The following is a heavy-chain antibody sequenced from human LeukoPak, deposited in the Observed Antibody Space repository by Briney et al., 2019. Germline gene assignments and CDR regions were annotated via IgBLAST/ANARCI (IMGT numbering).Heavy chain of an antibody. V-gene: IGHV1-18*01. D-gene: IGHD6-19*01. Sequence: ASVKVSCKASGYTFTSYGISWVRQAPGQGLECMGWISAYNGNTNYAQKLQGRVTMTTDTSTSTAYMELRSLRSDDTAVYYCARAGHSGYYYYYMDVWGKGTTVTVSS. CDR1: GYTFTSYG. J-gene: IGHJ6*03. CDR2: ISAYNGNT. CDR3: ARAGHSGYYYYYMDV.